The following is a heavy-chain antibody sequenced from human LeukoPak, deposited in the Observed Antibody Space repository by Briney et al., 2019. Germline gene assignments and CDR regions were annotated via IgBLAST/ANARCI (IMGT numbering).Heavy chain of an antibody. Sequence: PSETLSLTCTVSGGSISSSTYYWAWIRQPPGKGLEWIGSIYYSGTTYYSPSLKSRVTISADTSKNQFSLKLTSVTAADTAVYYCARDGSGYSYGYVDSWGQGTLVTVSS. V-gene: IGHV4-39*07. CDR2: IYYSGTT. J-gene: IGHJ4*02. D-gene: IGHD5-18*01. CDR1: GGSISSSTYY. CDR3: ARDGSGYSYGYVDS.